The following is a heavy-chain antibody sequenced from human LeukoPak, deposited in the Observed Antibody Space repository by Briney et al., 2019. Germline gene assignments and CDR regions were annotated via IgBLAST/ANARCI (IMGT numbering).Heavy chain of an antibody. CDR3: ARDHYYDSSRGWIDY. D-gene: IGHD3-22*01. CDR2: IYSGGGT. V-gene: IGHV3-53*01. Sequence: GGSLRLSCVASGFIVSTNYMSWVRQAPGKGLEWVSVIYSGGGTYYADSVKGRFTISRDNAKNSLFLQMNSLRPEDTAVYFCARDHYYDSSRGWIDYWGQGALVTVSS. J-gene: IGHJ4*02. CDR1: GFIVSTNY.